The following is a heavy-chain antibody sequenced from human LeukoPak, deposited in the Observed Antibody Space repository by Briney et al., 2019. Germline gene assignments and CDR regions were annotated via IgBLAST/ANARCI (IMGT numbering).Heavy chain of an antibody. CDR3: ARYYDFWSGYSQDYGMDV. V-gene: IGHV1-18*01. CDR2: ISAYNGNT. Sequence: ASVKVSCKASGYTFTSYGISWVRQAPGQGLEWMGWISAYNGNTNYAQKLQGRVTMTTDTSTSTAYMELSSLRSEDTAVYYCARYYDFWSGYSQDYGMDVWGQGTTVTVSS. CDR1: GYTFTSYG. D-gene: IGHD3-3*01. J-gene: IGHJ6*02.